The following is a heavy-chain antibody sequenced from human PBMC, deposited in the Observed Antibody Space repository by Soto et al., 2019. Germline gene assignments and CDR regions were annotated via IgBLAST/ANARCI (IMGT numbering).Heavy chain of an antibody. V-gene: IGHV1-69*13. D-gene: IGHD4-17*01. CDR3: TVTTGPYYYGMDV. J-gene: IGHJ6*02. Sequence: SVKVSCKASGGTFSSYAISWVRQAPRQGLEWMGGIIPIFGTANYAQKFQGRVTITADESTSTAYMELSSLRSEDTAVYWTTVTTGPYYYGMDVWGQGTTVTVSS. CDR1: GGTFSSYA. CDR2: IIPIFGTA.